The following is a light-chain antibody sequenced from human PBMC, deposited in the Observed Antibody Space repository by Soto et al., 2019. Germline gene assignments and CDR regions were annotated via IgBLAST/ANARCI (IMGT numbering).Light chain of an antibody. CDR3: QQYNNWPPVT. J-gene: IGKJ3*01. V-gene: IGKV3-15*01. CDR2: GAS. CDR1: QSVSSN. Sequence: EIVMTQSPATLSVSPGERATVSCRASQSVSSNLAWYQQKPGQAPRLLIYGASTRATGIPARFSGSGSGTEFTLTISSLQSEDFVVYYCQQYNNWPPVTFGPGTKVDIK.